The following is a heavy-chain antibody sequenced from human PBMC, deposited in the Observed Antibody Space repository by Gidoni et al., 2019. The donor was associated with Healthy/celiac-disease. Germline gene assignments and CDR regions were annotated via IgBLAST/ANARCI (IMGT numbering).Heavy chain of an antibody. CDR3: ARGVRGFYQLRNYYYYYMDV. Sequence: QVQLEQTGAEVKKPGDRVKVSGQASGYTFTSYEIQRVRQATGQGLEWMGWMNPNSGNTGYAQKFQGRVTMTRNTSISTAYMELSSLRSEDTAVYYCARGVRGFYQLRNYYYYYMDVWGKGTTVTVSS. CDR2: MNPNSGNT. CDR1: GYTFTSYE. J-gene: IGHJ6*03. V-gene: IGHV1-8*01. D-gene: IGHD2-2*01.